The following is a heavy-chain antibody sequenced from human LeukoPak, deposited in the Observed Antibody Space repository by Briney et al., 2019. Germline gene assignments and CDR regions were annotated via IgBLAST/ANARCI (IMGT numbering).Heavy chain of an antibody. CDR3: ARIYYYDSSGYSTTSWSFDL. D-gene: IGHD3-22*01. Sequence: PETLSLTCTVSLGSTSSDYGCWMWERPGERVERSGYIYYSGGTIYNPSPNSRVTTSVDTSKNPRSLKLSSVTAADTPVYYCARIYYYDSSGYSTTSWSFDLWGRGTLVTVSS. J-gene: IGHJ2*01. CDR2: IYYSGGT. V-gene: IGHV4-59*08. CDR1: LGSTSSDY.